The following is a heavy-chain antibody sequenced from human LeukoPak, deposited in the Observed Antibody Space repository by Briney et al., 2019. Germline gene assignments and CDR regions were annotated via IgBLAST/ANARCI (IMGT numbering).Heavy chain of an antibody. J-gene: IGHJ4*02. V-gene: IGHV1-18*01. CDR1: GYTFTSYG. Sequence: ASVKLSCNASGYTFTSYGISWLRHAPGQGLEWMGWISAYNGNTNNAQKHHGRVTMTTDTSTSTAYMELRSLRSDDTAVYYCARDLTYYYGSGSYYFFDDWGQGTLVTVSS. D-gene: IGHD3-10*01. CDR3: ARDLTYYYGSGSYYFFDD. CDR2: ISAYNGNT.